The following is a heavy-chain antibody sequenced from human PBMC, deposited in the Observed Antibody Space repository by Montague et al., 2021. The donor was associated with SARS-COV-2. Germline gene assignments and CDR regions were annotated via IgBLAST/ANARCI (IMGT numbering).Heavy chain of an antibody. Sequence: SETLYLTCAVYGASFSGYYWNFIRQTPGKGLEWLGEISHSGTTKYNPSLKSRFTISADTSKNQFSLTLTSVTAADTAVYFCARRPGRVWGLDVWGHGTTVTVSS. J-gene: IGHJ6*02. D-gene: IGHD3-10*01. V-gene: IGHV4-34*01. CDR2: ISHSGTT. CDR1: GASFSGYY. CDR3: ARRPGRVWGLDV.